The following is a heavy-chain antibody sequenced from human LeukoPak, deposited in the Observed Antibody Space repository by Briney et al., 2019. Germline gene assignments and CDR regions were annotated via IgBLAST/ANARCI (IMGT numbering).Heavy chain of an antibody. CDR2: TYYRSKWYN. Sequence: SQTLSLTCAISGDSVSSNSAAWNWIRQSPSSGLEWLGRTYYRSKWYNDYAVSVKSRITINPNTSKNQFSLQLNSVTPEDTAVYYCARESYPDYGMDVWGKGTTVTVSS. CDR1: GDSVSSNSAA. D-gene: IGHD3-10*01. CDR3: ARESYPDYGMDV. J-gene: IGHJ6*04. V-gene: IGHV6-1*01.